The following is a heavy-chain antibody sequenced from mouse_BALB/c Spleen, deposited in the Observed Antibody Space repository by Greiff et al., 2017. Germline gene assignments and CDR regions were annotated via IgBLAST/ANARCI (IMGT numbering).Heavy chain of an antibody. Sequence: EVHLVESGGGLVKPGGSLKLSCAASGFTFSDYYMYWVRQTPEKRLEWVATISDGGSYTYYPDSVKGRFTISRDNAKNNLYLQMRSLKSEDTAMYYCARGVGDYAMDYWGKGTSVTVSS. CDR1: GFTFSDYY. V-gene: IGHV5-4*02. D-gene: IGHD1-1*02. J-gene: IGHJ4*01. CDR3: ARGVGDYAMDY. CDR2: ISDGGSYT.